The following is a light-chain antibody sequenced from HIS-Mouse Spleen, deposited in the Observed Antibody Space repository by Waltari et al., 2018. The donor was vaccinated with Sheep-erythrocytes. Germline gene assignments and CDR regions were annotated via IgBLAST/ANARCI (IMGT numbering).Light chain of an antibody. Sequence: QSALTQPRSVSGSPGQAAPISCTGTSNDVGGYNYVSWYQQHPGKAPKLMIYDVSKRPSGVPDRFSGSKSGNTASLTISGLQAEDEADYYCCSYAGSYNHVFATGTKVTVL. CDR2: DVS. CDR1: SNDVGGYNY. V-gene: IGLV2-11*01. CDR3: CSYAGSYNHV. J-gene: IGLJ1*01.